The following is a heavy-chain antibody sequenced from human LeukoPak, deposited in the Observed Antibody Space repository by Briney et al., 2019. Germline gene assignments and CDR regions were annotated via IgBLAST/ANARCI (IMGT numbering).Heavy chain of an antibody. D-gene: IGHD5-18*01. CDR1: GYTFTSYY. J-gene: IGHJ3*02. V-gene: IGHV1-46*01. Sequence: ASVKVSCKASGYTFTSYYMHWVRQAPGQGLEWMGIINPSGGSTSYAQKFQGRVTMTRDTSTSTVYMELSSLRSEDTAVYYCASFASGYSYDPKENAFDIWGQGTMVTVSS. CDR3: ASFASGYSYDPKENAFDI. CDR2: INPSGGST.